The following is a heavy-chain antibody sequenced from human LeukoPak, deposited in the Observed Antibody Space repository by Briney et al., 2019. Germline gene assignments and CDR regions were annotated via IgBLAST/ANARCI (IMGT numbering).Heavy chain of an antibody. CDR1: GFTFSSYS. Sequence: GGSLRLSCAASGFTFSSYSMNWVRQAPGKGLEWVSSISSSSSYIYYADSVKGRFTISRDNAKNSLYLQMNSLRAEDTAVYYCARGPYLRYYYDSSGYYFDYWGQGTLVTVSS. J-gene: IGHJ4*02. V-gene: IGHV3-21*01. CDR3: ARGPYLRYYYDSSGYYFDY. CDR2: ISSSSSYI. D-gene: IGHD3-22*01.